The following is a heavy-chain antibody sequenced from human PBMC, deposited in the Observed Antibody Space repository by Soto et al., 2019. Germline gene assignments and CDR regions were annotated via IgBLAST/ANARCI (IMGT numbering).Heavy chain of an antibody. CDR1: GGTFSSYG. J-gene: IGHJ4*02. CDR2: IMPVFGTP. CDR3: ESGLSWNSDNLGGLNTFAF. Sequence: QVQLVQSEPEVKKPGSSVRVSCKAPGGTFSSYGFAWVRRARGQGLEWMGGIMPVFGTPRYAQTFWGRLSLAAEESTRTVYMELSRLRSEDTAVYYCESGLSWNSDNLGGLNTFAFWGQGTLVTISS. V-gene: IGHV1-69*01. D-gene: IGHD1-1*01.